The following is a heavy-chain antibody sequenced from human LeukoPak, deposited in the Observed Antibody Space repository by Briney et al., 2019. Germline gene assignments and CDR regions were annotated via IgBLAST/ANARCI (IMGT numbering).Heavy chain of an antibody. V-gene: IGHV3-33*01. CDR2: IWYGRSDT. Sequence: PGGSLRLYCSASRFTFRNLGMLWVRPAPGKGLEWVADIWYGRSDTYYTDSVKGRFTNSRDNYKNTLYRQKNSLRFEDRGVYYCARDCSLRDFDYWGQGTGVTVSS. D-gene: IGHD6-13*01. CDR1: RFTFRNLG. J-gene: IGHJ4*02. CDR3: ARDCSLRDFDY.